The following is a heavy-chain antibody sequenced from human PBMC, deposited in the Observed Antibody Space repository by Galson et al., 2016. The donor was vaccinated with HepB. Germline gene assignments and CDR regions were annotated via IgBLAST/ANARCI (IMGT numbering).Heavy chain of an antibody. J-gene: IGHJ4*02. Sequence: SLRLSCAASGFTFSRYAMSWVRQAPGKGLEWVSAISGSGGSTYYADSVKGRFTISRDNSKNTLYLQMNSLRAEDTAVYYCAKGRHWNYLGYFDYWGQGTLVTVSS. CDR1: GFTFSRYA. D-gene: IGHD1-7*01. V-gene: IGHV3-23*01. CDR2: ISGSGGST. CDR3: AKGRHWNYLGYFDY.